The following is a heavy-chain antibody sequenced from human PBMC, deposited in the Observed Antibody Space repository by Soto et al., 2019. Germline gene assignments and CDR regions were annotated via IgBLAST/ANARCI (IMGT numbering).Heavy chain of an antibody. D-gene: IGHD3-22*01. J-gene: IGHJ6*02. Sequence: ASVKVSCKDSGYTFTSYGISWVRQAPGQGLEWMGWISAYNGNTNYAQKLQGRVTMTTDTSTSTAYMELRSLRSDDTAVYYCARDYYYDXSGYYSPYYYYYYGMDVWGQGTTVTVSS. V-gene: IGHV1-18*04. CDR1: GYTFTSYG. CDR3: ARDYYYDXSGYYSPYYYYYYGMDV. CDR2: ISAYNGNT.